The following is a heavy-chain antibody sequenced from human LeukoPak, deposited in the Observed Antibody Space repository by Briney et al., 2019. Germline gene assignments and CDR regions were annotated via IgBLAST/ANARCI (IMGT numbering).Heavy chain of an antibody. Sequence: PGPSLRISCAASGFTFSNYAMSRVRQAPGKGLHRVSAISGTGGSIYYADSVKGRFTISRDNSKNTLYLQMNSLRAADAAVYYCAKGQRWELPFDYWGQGTLVTVSS. V-gene: IGHV3-23*01. CDR1: GFTFSNYA. J-gene: IGHJ4*02. CDR3: AKGQRWELPFDY. CDR2: ISGTGGSI. D-gene: IGHD1-26*01.